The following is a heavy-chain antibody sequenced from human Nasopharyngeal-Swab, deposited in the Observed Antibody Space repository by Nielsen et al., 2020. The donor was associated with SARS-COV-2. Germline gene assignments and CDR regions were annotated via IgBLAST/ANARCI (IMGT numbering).Heavy chain of an antibody. V-gene: IGHV4-34*01. Sequence: WIRQPPGKGLEWIGEINHSGSTNYNPSLKSRVTISVDTSKNQFSLKLSSVTAADTAVYYCARHYSSSWTNYYYYGMDVWGQGTTVTVSS. D-gene: IGHD6-13*01. J-gene: IGHJ6*02. CDR3: ARHYSSSWTNYYYYGMDV. CDR2: INHSGST.